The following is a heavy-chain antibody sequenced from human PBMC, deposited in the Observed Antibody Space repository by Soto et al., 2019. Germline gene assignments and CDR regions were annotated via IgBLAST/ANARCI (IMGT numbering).Heavy chain of an antibody. CDR2: MNPNSANT. Sequence: QVLLVQSGAEVKKPGASVKVSCKASGYTFTSYDINRVRQATGQGLEWMGWMNPNSANTGYAQKFQGRVTMTRNTSISTAYVALSSLRSEDTGVYSCAREGVRGMDVWGQGTTVTVSS. J-gene: IGHJ6*02. CDR3: AREGVRGMDV. V-gene: IGHV1-8*01. CDR1: GYTFTSYD. D-gene: IGHD3-16*01.